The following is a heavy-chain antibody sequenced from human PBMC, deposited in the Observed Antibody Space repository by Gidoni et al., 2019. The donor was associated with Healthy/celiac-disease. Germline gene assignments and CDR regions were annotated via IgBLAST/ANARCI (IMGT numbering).Heavy chain of an antibody. J-gene: IGHJ5*02. CDR1: GFSLSNARMG. CDR3: ARIWFGEEFDP. CDR2: IFSNDEK. D-gene: IGHD3-10*01. V-gene: IGHV2-26*01. Sequence: QVTLKESGPVLVKPTETLTLTCTVSGFSLSNARMGVSWIRQSPGKALEWLAHIFSNDEKSYSTSLKSRLTISKDTSKSQVVLTMTNMDPVDTATYYCARIWFGEEFDPWGQGTLVTVSS.